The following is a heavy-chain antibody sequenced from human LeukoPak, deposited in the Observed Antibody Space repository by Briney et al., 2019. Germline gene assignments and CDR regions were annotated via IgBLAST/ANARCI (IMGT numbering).Heavy chain of an antibody. Sequence: PEASVKVSCKASGYTLTGYYMHWLRQAPGQGLEWMGWINPNSGDTNYAQKFQGRVTMTRDTSINTAYMELSRLTSDDTAMYYCAKNPYEYYFDYWGQGTLVTVSS. CDR2: INPNSGDT. D-gene: IGHD5-12*01. V-gene: IGHV1-2*02. CDR3: AKNPYEYYFDY. CDR1: GYTLTGYY. J-gene: IGHJ4*02.